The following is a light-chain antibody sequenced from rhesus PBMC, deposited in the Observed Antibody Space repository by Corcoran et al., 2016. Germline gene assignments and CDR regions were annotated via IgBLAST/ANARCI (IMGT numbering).Light chain of an antibody. J-gene: IGKJ4*01. CDR3: QQYLPYPLP. Sequence: DIQMTQSPSSLSASVGDRVTITCRASQDMRSYLNWYQQKPENAPKLLMSYGNGLESGVPSRFSGSGSGTIFTLTIISLQVDDFATYFCQQYLPYPLPFVGGTKVEIK. CDR2: YGN. CDR1: QDMRSY. V-gene: IGKV1-32*01.